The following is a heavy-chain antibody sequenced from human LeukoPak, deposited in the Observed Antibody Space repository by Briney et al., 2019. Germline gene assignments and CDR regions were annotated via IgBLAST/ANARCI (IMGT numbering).Heavy chain of an antibody. CDR3: ARGRARYAFDI. CDR2: IWYDGSNK. J-gene: IGHJ3*02. CDR1: GFTFDDYA. V-gene: IGHV3-33*08. Sequence: GGSLRLSCAASGFTFDDYAMHWVRQAPGKGLEWVAVIWYDGSNKYYADSVKGRFTISRDNSKNTLYLQMNSLRAEDTAVYYCARGRARYAFDIWGQGTMVTVSS.